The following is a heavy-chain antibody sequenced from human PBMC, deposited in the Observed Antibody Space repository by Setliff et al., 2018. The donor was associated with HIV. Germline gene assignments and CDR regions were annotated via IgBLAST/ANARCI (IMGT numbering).Heavy chain of an antibody. J-gene: IGHJ6*03. CDR1: GFTFDSYS. D-gene: IGHD2-15*01. Sequence: GGSLRLSCATSGFTFDSYSIIWVRQAPGKGLEWVSYISGLGGGTIYYADSVRGRFTISRDDAEKSVYPQMNSLRAEDTAVYYCARAGVVEGYYYYYYMDVWGKGTTVTVSS. CDR3: ARAGVVEGYYYYYYMDV. CDR2: ISGLGGGTI. V-gene: IGHV3-48*01.